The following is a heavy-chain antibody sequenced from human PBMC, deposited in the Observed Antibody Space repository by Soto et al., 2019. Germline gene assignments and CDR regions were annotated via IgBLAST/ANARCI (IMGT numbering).Heavy chain of an antibody. V-gene: IGHV3-43D*04. CDR2: ISWDGGST. CDR3: AKVPGRYCSSTSCYPYYGMDV. J-gene: IGHJ6*02. D-gene: IGHD2-2*01. CDR1: GFTFDDYA. Sequence: EVQLVESGGVVVQPGGSLRLSCAASGFTFDDYAMHWVRQAPGKGLEWVSLISWDGGSTYYADSVKGRFTISRDNSKNTLYLQMNSLRAEDTAVYYCAKVPGRYCSSTSCYPYYGMDVWGQGTTVTVSS.